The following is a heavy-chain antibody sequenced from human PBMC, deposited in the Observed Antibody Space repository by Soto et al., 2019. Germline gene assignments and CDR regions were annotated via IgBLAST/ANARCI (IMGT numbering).Heavy chain of an antibody. J-gene: IGHJ5*02. D-gene: IGHD2-15*01. Sequence: ASVKASCKASGVSFSDYFMHWVRQTPGQGLEWMGIINPSCDSRNYAQKFQGRVTITRDTSTSTVYMDLSSLRYEDTAVYYCARDNSQNSGPPAVSSWLHPWDQVHPLTFSS. CDR2: INPSCDSR. CDR1: GVSFSDYF. CDR3: ARDNSQNSGPPAVSSWLHP. V-gene: IGHV1-46*01.